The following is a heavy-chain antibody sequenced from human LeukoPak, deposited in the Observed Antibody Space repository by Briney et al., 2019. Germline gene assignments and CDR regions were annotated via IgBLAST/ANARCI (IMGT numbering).Heavy chain of an antibody. CDR2: IYYSGST. J-gene: IGHJ4*02. D-gene: IGHD2-15*01. CDR1: CGSISSYY. CDR3: ARARRVDAILS. V-gene: IGHV4-59*01. Sequence: SETLSLTCTVSCGSISSYYWSWIRQPPGKGLEWIGYIYYSGSTNYNPSLKSRATISVDTSKNQFSLKLSSVTAADTAVYYCARARRVDAILSWGQGTLVTVSS.